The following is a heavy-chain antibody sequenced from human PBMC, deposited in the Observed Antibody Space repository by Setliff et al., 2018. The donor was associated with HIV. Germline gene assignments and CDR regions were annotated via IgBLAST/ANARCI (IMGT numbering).Heavy chain of an antibody. CDR3: ARLGQLPIYYYYMDV. D-gene: IGHD2-2*01. CDR2: IYVGGSV. Sequence: SETLSLTCTVSGGSMNSDSYSWTWLRQPAGKGPELIGHIYVGGSVIYNPSLASRVTISMVPSKNQFSLDLSSVTAADTAVYYCARLGQLPIYYYYMDVWGKGTTVTVSS. V-gene: IGHV4-61*09. J-gene: IGHJ6*03. CDR1: GGSMNSDSYS.